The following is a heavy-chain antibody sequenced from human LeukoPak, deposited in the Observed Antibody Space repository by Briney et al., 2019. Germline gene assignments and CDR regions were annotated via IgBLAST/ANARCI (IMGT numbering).Heavy chain of an antibody. D-gene: IGHD4-17*01. V-gene: IGHV3-49*03. CDR1: GCVFFDQQ. Sequence: GRSLSHTYIASGCVFFDQQMIGPRQAPGKGLEWVGFIRSNAYDGTTEHAASVKGRFTISRDDSKAIAYLQLNSLKTAEAAVYYCGGGYRDYWMDYWGQGTLVTVSS. CDR2: IRSNAYDGTT. CDR3: GGGYRDYWMDY. J-gene: IGHJ4*02.